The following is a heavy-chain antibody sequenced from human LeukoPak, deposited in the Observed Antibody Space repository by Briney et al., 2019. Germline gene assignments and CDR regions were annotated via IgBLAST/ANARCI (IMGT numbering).Heavy chain of an antibody. V-gene: IGHV1-24*01. J-gene: IGHJ4*02. Sequence: ASVKVSCKVSGYTLTELSMHWVRQAPGKGLEWMGGFDPEDGETIYAQKFQGRVTMTEDTSTDTAYMELSSLRSEDTAVYYCATGWNHHYYFDYWGQGTLVTVSS. CDR2: FDPEDGET. CDR1: GYTLTELS. D-gene: IGHD1-14*01. CDR3: ATGWNHHYYFDY.